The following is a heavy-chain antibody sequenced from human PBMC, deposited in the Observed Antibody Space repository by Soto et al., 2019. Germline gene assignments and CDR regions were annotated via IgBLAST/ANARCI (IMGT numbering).Heavy chain of an antibody. D-gene: IGHD2-15*01. CDR1: GGSVSSGNYY. V-gene: IGHV4-61*01. CDR2: IYYTGSS. Sequence: QVQLQESGPGLVKPSETLSLTCTVSGGSVSSGNYYWSWIRQPPGKGLEWIGFIYYTGSSSYNPSRKTRDTLARDKYNTQCSLKLNTVTAADTTVYDCAGAVYGSGGSCSLDPWGQGTLVTVSS. CDR3: AGAVYGSGGSCSLDP. J-gene: IGHJ5*02.